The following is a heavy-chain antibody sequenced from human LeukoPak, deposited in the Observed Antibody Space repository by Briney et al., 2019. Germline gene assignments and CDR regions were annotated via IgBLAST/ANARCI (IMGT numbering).Heavy chain of an antibody. CDR1: GFTFSNYA. J-gene: IGHJ4*02. CDR3: ARVKRVRSSWYYFDY. Sequence: GGSLRLSCAASGFTFSNYAMYWVRQAPGKGLEYVSAISSNGGSTYYANSVKGRFTISRDNSKNTLYLQMGSLRAEDMAVYYCARVKRVRSSWYYFDYWGQGTLVTVSS. V-gene: IGHV3-64*01. D-gene: IGHD6-13*01. CDR2: ISSNGGST.